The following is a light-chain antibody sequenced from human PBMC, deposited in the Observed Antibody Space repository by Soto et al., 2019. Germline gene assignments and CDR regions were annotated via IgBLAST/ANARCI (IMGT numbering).Light chain of an antibody. J-gene: IGKJ1*01. CDR2: GAS. CDR1: QSITSSY. V-gene: IGKV3-20*01. CDR3: HQYGSSPST. Sequence: EIVLTQSPGTLPLSPGERATPSCKCSQSITSSYLAWYQQKPGQAPRLIIYGASYRATGIPDRFSGSGSGTDLNLTISRLEPEDFAVYYCHQYGSSPSTFGQGTKVDIK.